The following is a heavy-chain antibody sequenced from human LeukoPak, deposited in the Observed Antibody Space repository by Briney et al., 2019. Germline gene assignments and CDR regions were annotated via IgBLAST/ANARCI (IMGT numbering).Heavy chain of an antibody. D-gene: IGHD3-22*01. CDR2: INHSGST. CDR3: ARGYYYDSSGYYFKKAYYFDY. J-gene: IGHJ4*02. CDR1: GGSFSGYY. Sequence: IPSETLSLTCAVYGGSFSGYYWSWIRQPPGKGLEWIGEINHSGSTNYNPSLKSRVTISVDTSKNQFSLKLSSVTAADTAVYYCARGYYYDSSGYYFKKAYYFDYWGQGTLVTVSS. V-gene: IGHV4-34*01.